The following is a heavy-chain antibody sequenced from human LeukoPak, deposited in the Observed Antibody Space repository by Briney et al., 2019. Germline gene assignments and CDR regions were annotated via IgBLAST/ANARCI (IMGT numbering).Heavy chain of an antibody. J-gene: IGHJ5*02. D-gene: IGHD3-22*01. CDR1: GYSISSGYY. Sequence: SETLSLTCTVSGYSISSGYYWGWIRQPPGKGLEWIGSIYHSGSTYYNPSLKSRVTISVDTSKNQFSLKLSSVTAADTAVYYCAREHNYYDSSGPNWFDPWGQGTLVTVSS. V-gene: IGHV4-38-2*02. CDR3: AREHNYYDSSGPNWFDP. CDR2: IYHSGST.